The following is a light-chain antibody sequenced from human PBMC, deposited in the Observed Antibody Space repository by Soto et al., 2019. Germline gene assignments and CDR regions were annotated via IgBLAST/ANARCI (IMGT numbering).Light chain of an antibody. CDR3: LLSYTGRLYV. CDR2: DTS. V-gene: IGLV7-46*01. J-gene: IGLJ1*01. Sequence: QAVVTQEPSLTVSPGGTVTLTCGSSTGAVTSGHYPYWFQQKPGQAPRTLIYDTSNKHSWTPARFSGFLLGGKAALTLSGAQPDDEADYYCLLSYTGRLYVFGTGTKVTVL. CDR1: TGAVTSGHY.